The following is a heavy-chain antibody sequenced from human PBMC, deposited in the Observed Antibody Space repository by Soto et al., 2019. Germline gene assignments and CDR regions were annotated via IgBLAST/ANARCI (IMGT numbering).Heavy chain of an antibody. CDR2: IYYSGST. Sequence: SETLSLTCTVSGGSISSDDHYWSWIRQPPGKGLEWIGSIYYSGSTYYNPSLKSRVTVSVDTSKNQFSPKLSSVTAADTAVYYCARHPSDFWFDPWGQGTLVTVSS. D-gene: IGHD2-21*02. J-gene: IGHJ5*02. CDR1: GGSISSDDHY. V-gene: IGHV4-39*01. CDR3: ARHPSDFWFDP.